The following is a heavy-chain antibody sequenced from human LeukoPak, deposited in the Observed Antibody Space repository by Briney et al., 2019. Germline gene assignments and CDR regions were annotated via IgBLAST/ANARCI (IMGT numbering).Heavy chain of an antibody. CDR1: GFTFSDHY. D-gene: IGHD3-10*02. CDR3: AELGITMIGGV. Sequence: PGGSLRFSCAASGFTFSDHYMSWFRQAPGKGLEWVSYITNNGGNMFYSESVKGRFTISRDNAKKSLYVQMNSLRAEDTAVYYCAELGITMIGGVWGKGTTVTISS. J-gene: IGHJ6*04. CDR2: ITNNGGNM. V-gene: IGHV3-11*04.